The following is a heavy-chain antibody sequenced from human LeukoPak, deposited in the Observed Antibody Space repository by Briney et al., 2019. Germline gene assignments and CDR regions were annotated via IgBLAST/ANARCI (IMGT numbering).Heavy chain of an antibody. D-gene: IGHD3-22*01. V-gene: IGHV4-61*02. CDR3: ARVTTGGYYNC. CDR2: IYTTGST. J-gene: IGHJ4*02. CDR1: GGSISSGTYY. Sequence: SQTLSLTCTVSGGSISSGTYYWTWIRQPAGKGLEWIGRIYTTGSTNYNPSLKSRVTMSTDTSKNQFSLKLSSVTAADTAVYYCARVTTGGYYNCWGQGTLVPVSS.